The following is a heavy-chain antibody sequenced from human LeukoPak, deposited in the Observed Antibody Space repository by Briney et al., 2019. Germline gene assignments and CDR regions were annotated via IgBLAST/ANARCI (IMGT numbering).Heavy chain of an antibody. CDR1: GGSFSGYY. CDR3: ARHVRAYYYGSGRTYYYYYMDV. D-gene: IGHD3-10*01. J-gene: IGHJ6*03. Sequence: PSETLSLTCVVYGGSFSGYYWSWIRQPPGKGLEWVGRINHSGGTNYNPSLKSRVTISVDTSNNQFSLKLSSVTAADTAMYYCARHVRAYYYGSGRTYYYYYMDVWGKGTTVTVSS. V-gene: IGHV4-34*01. CDR2: INHSGGT.